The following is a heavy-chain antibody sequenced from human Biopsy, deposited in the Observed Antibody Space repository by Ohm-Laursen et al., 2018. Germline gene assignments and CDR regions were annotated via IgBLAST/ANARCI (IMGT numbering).Heavy chain of an antibody. CDR2: INHSGRT. CDR1: GESFNGYY. V-gene: IGHV4-34*01. CDR3: VRGVDYYDPYHYYALDV. J-gene: IGHJ6*02. Sequence: TLSLTWVVYGESFNGYYWSWIRQTPGKGLEWIGEINHSGRTNYNPSLKSRVTMSVDTSKNHFSLKVRSVTAADTAVYYCVRGVDYYDPYHYYALDVWGQGTTVIVSS. D-gene: IGHD3-22*01.